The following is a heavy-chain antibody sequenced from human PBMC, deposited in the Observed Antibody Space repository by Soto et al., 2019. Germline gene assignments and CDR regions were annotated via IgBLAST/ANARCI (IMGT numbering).Heavy chain of an antibody. D-gene: IGHD6-19*01. CDR2: ISAGNGNT. J-gene: IGHJ6*02. Sequence: WASVKVSCKASGYTFTSYAMHWVRQAPGQRLEWMGWISAGNGNTKYSQKFQGRVTITRDTSASTAYMELSSLRSEDTAVYYCAVGGGDSSTYGMDVWGQGTTVTVSS. V-gene: IGHV1-3*01. CDR1: GYTFTSYA. CDR3: AVGGGDSSTYGMDV.